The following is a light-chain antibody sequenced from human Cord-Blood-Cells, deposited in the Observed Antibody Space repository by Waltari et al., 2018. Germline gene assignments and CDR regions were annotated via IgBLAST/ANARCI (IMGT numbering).Light chain of an antibody. J-gene: IGKJ1*01. CDR1: QSISSW. CDR2: KAS. Sequence: DIQMTQSPSTLSASVRDRVTITCRASQSISSWLAWYQQKTGKAPKILIYKASSLESGVPSRFSGSGSGTEFTLTISSLQPDDFATYYCQQYNSYSTFGQGIKVEIK. CDR3: QQYNSYST. V-gene: IGKV1-5*03.